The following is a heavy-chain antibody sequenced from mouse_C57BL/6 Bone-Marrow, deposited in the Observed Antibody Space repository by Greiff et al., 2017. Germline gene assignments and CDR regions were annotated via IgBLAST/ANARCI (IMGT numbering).Heavy chain of an antibody. D-gene: IGHD1-1*01. Sequence: VQLQQSGAELVKPGASVKISCKASGYAFSSYWMNWVKQRPGTGLEWIGQIYPGDGDTNYNGKFKGKATLTADKSSSTAYMQLSSLTSEVSAVYFCARSNYGSFAWFAYWGQGTLVTVSA. V-gene: IGHV1-80*01. CDR3: ARSNYGSFAWFAY. CDR1: GYAFSSYW. CDR2: IYPGDGDT. J-gene: IGHJ3*01.